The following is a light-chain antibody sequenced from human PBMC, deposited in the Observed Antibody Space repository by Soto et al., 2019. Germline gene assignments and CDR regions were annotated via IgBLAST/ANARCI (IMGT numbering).Light chain of an antibody. CDR3: QQYDSSPPT. Sequence: EFVLTQSPGTLSLSPGERATLSCRASQSVSSSYLAWYQQKPGQAPRLLIYGASSRATGALDRFSGSGSGTDFTLIISRLQPEDFAVYYCQQYDSSPPTFGQGTKVDIK. J-gene: IGKJ1*01. CDR2: GAS. CDR1: QSVSSSY. V-gene: IGKV3-20*01.